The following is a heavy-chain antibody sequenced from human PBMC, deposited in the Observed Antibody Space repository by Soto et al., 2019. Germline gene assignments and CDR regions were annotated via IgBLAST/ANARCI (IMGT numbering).Heavy chain of an antibody. CDR3: ARRLKNYYGSGSYYKHFDY. Sequence: SETLSLTCTVSGGSISSSSYYWGWVRQPPGKGLEWIGSIYYSGSTYYNPSLKSRVTISVDTSKNQFSLKLSSVTAADTAVYYCARRLKNYYGSGSYYKHFDYWGQGTLVTVSS. J-gene: IGHJ4*02. D-gene: IGHD3-10*01. CDR2: IYYSGST. CDR1: GGSISSSSYY. V-gene: IGHV4-39*01.